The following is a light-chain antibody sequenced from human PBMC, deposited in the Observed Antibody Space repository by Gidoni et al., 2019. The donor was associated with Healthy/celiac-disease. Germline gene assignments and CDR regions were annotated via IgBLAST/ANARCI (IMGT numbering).Light chain of an antibody. CDR2: DVS. V-gene: IGLV2-11*01. CDR3: CSYAGSYTWV. Sequence: QSALTPPRTVSGSPGRPVTISCTGTSSDVGGYNSVSWSQQHQGKAPKLMIYDVSKRPSGVPDRFSGSKSGNTASLTISGLQAEDEADYYCCSYAGSYTWVFGGGTKLTVL. J-gene: IGLJ2*01. CDR1: SSDVGGYNS.